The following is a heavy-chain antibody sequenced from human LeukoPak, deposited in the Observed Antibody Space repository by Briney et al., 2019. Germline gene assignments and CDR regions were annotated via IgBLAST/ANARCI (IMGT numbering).Heavy chain of an antibody. CDR3: AKDSEPDRITIFGVVIILPFDY. CDR1: AFTFSNYN. Sequence: GGSLRLSCAASAFTFSNYNMNWVRQAPGKGLEWILSISVGATYIYYADSVKGRFTISRDDSKKSLYLQMSSLRAEDTAVYYCAKDSEPDRITIFGVVIILPFDYWGQGTLVTVSS. J-gene: IGHJ4*02. CDR2: ISVGATYI. V-gene: IGHV3-21*04. D-gene: IGHD3-3*01.